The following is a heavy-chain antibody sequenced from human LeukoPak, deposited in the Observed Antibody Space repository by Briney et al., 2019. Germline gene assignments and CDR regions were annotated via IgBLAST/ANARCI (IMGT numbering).Heavy chain of an antibody. Sequence: ASVKVSCKASGGTLSSYAISWVRQAPGQGLEWRGGIIPIFGTANYAQKFQGRVTITADKSTSTAYMELSSLRSEDTAVYYCARTVGMTTVVTLDYWGQGTLVTVSS. D-gene: IGHD4-23*01. CDR2: IIPIFGTA. CDR1: GGTLSSYA. CDR3: ARTVGMTTVVTLDY. V-gene: IGHV1-69*06. J-gene: IGHJ4*02.